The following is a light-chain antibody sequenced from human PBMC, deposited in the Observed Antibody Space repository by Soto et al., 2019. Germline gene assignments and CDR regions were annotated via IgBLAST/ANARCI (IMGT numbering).Light chain of an antibody. Sequence: ALAQPASVSGSPGQSITISCTGTSSDVGGYNYVSWYQQHPGKAPKLMIYEVSNRPSGVSNRFSGSKSGNTASLTISGLQAEDEADYYCSSYTSRSTLDYVFGSGTKVTVL. CDR1: SSDVGGYNY. V-gene: IGLV2-14*01. J-gene: IGLJ1*01. CDR2: EVS. CDR3: SSYTSRSTLDYV.